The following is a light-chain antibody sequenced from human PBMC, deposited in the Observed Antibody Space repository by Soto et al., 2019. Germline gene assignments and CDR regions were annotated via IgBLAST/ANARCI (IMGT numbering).Light chain of an antibody. V-gene: IGLV2-14*03. Sequence: QSVLTQPDSVSGSLGESINLSCTGTNTDIGGYNYFSWYQQHPGKAPKLVIYDVSNRPSGVSNRFSGSKSGFTASLTISGLQAADDAHYYCSSYRAYRTIEVFGTGTKLTVL. J-gene: IGLJ1*01. CDR1: NTDIGGYNY. CDR2: DVS. CDR3: SSYRAYRTIEV.